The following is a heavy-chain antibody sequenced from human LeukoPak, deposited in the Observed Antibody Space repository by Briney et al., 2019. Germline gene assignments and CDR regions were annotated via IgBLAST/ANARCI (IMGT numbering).Heavy chain of an antibody. CDR2: IYSGGNT. Sequence: GGSLRLSCAASGFTVSSSFMSWVRQAPGKGLEWVSVIYSGGNTYYADSVKGRFTISRDNSKNTLYLQMNSLRAEDTAVYYCARERRYGMDVWGQGTTVTVSS. J-gene: IGHJ6*02. CDR1: GFTVSSSF. CDR3: ARERRYGMDV. V-gene: IGHV3-66*01.